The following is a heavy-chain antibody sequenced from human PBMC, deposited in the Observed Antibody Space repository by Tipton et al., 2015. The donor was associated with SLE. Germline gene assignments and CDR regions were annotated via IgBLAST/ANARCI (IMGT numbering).Heavy chain of an antibody. CDR2: IYSGGST. J-gene: IGHJ6*02. CDR1: GFTVSSNY. Sequence: QLVQSGGGLVQPGGSLRLSCAASGFTVSSNYMSWVRQAPGKGLEWVAVIYSGGSTYYADSVKGRFTISRDNSKNTLYLEMNSLRAEDTAVYYCAKARGDGDHDYYGTDVWGQGTTVTVTS. D-gene: IGHD4-17*01. V-gene: IGHV3-53*01. CDR3: AKARGDGDHDYYGTDV.